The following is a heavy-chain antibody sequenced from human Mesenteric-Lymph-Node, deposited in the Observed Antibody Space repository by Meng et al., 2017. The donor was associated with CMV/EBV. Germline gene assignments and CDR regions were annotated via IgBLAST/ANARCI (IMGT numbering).Heavy chain of an antibody. CDR2: INPSGGTT. CDR1: FTTYN. Sequence: FTTYNIHWLRQAPGQGLEWMGIINPSGGTTSYAQQFQGRVTMTRDTSTSTAYMELRSLRSDDTAVYYCASPQGVAGTRGYYYYGMDVWGQGTTVTVSS. CDR3: ASPQGVAGTRGYYYYGMDV. D-gene: IGHD2-15*01. V-gene: IGHV1-46*01. J-gene: IGHJ6*02.